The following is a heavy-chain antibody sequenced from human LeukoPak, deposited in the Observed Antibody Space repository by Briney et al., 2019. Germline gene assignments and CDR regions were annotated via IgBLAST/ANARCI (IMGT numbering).Heavy chain of an antibody. J-gene: IGHJ4*02. Sequence: GASVKVSCKASGYTFSGYYMNWVRQAPGQGLEWMGWINPNSGGTNYAQKFQGRVTMTRDTSINTAYMELSRLRSDDTAVYYCARGQGYFDWLLYSQDYWGQGTLVTVSS. CDR1: GYTFSGYY. D-gene: IGHD3-9*01. V-gene: IGHV1-2*02. CDR3: ARGQGYFDWLLYSQDY. CDR2: INPNSGGT.